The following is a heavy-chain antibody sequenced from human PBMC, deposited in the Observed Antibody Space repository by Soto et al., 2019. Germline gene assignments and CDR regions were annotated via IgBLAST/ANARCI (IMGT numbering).Heavy chain of an antibody. CDR3: AKDHRYSSGWAAADY. Sequence: GGSLRLSCVASGFAFGDSSMNWIRQSPGKGLEWLSYIDNVGGTIFYADSVKGRFTISRDNSKNTLYLQMNSLRAEDTAVYYCAKDHRYSSGWAAADYWGQGTLVTVSS. J-gene: IGHJ4*02. V-gene: IGHV3-11*04. CDR2: IDNVGGTI. D-gene: IGHD6-19*01. CDR1: GFAFGDSS.